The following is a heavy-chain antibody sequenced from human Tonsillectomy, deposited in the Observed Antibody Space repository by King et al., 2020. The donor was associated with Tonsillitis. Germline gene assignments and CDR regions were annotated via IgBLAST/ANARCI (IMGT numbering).Heavy chain of an antibody. Sequence: VQLVESGGGLVKPGGSLRLSCAASGFTFSSYSMNWVRQAPGKGLEWVASISSSSSYIYYADSVKGRFTISRDNAKNSLYLQMNRQRSEDTAVYYCARDRDWELLLDYWGQGTLVTVSS. CDR2: ISSSSSYI. J-gene: IGHJ4*02. D-gene: IGHD1-26*01. CDR3: ARDRDWELLLDY. V-gene: IGHV3-21*01. CDR1: GFTFSSYS.